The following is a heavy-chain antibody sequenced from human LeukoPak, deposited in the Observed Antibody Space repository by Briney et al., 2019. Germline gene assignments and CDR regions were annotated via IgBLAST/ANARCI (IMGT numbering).Heavy chain of an antibody. J-gene: IGHJ3*02. CDR2: ISSSSSYI. CDR3: ARDRPRRDPDAFDI. V-gene: IGHV3-21*01. Sequence: KPGGSLRLSCAASGFTFSSYSMNWVRQAPGKGLEWVSSISSSSSYIYYADSVKGRFTISRDNAKNSLYLQMNSLRAEDTAVYYCARDRPRRDPDAFDIWGQGTMVTVSS. CDR1: GFTFSSYS.